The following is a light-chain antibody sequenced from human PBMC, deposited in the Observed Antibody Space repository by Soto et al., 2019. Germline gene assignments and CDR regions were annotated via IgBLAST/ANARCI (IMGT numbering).Light chain of an antibody. V-gene: IGLV1-40*01. CDR2: GNS. CDR3: QSYDSSLSVV. J-gene: IGLJ2*01. Sequence: QSVLTQTPSVSGAPGQRVTISYTGSSSNIGAGYDVHWYQQLPGTAPKLLIYGNSNRPSGVPDRFSGSKSGTSASLAITGLQAEDEADYYCQSYDSSLSVVFGGGTKVTVL. CDR1: SSNIGAGYD.